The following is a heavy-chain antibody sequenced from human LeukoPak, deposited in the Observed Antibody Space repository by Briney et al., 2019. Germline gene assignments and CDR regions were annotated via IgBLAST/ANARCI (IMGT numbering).Heavy chain of an antibody. D-gene: IGHD2-21*02. CDR1: GFTFSSYS. CDR2: ISSSSSYT. CDR3: ARGLAYCGGDCYRAFDI. Sequence: GGSLRLSCAASGFTFSSYSMNWIRQAPGRGLEWVSSISSSSSYTYYADSVKGRFTISRDNAKNSLYLQMNSLRAEDTAVYYCARGLAYCGGDCYRAFDIWGQGTMVTVSS. V-gene: IGHV3-21*01. J-gene: IGHJ3*02.